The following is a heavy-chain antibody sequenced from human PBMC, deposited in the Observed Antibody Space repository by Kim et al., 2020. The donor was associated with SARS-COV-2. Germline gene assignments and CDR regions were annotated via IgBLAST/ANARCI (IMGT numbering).Heavy chain of an antibody. V-gene: IGHV3-30*18. CDR2: ISYDGSNK. J-gene: IGHJ4*02. Sequence: GGSLRLSCAASGFTFSSYGMHWVRQAPGKGLEWVAVISYDGSNKYYADSVKGRFTISRDNSKNTLYLQMNSLRAEDTAVYYCAKDRRVYSYGLRYWGNAFDYWGQGTLVTVSS. D-gene: IGHD5-18*01. CDR1: GFTFSSYG. CDR3: AKDRRVYSYGLRYWGNAFDY.